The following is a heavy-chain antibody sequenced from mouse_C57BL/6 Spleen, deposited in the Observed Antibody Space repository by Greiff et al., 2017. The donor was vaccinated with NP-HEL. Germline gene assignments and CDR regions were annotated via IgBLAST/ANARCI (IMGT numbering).Heavy chain of an antibody. J-gene: IGHJ4*01. D-gene: IGHD2-14*01. CDR1: GYSFTDYN. CDR3: ARPLYRNYALDY. Sequence: EVQLQESGPELVKPGASVKISCKASGYSFTDYNMNWVKQSNGKSLEWIGVINPNYGTTSYNQKFKAKATLTVDKSSSTAYMQLNSLTSEDSAVYYGARPLYRNYALDYWGQGTTVTVSS. CDR2: INPNYGTT. V-gene: IGHV1-39*01.